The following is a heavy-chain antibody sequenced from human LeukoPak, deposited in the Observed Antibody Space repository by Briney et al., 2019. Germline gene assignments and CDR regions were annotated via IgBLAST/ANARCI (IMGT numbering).Heavy chain of an antibody. CDR1: EYTFTGYY. J-gene: IGHJ5*02. D-gene: IGHD3-16*02. CDR3: ARGYGGVIVHWFDP. CDR2: IIPIFGTA. V-gene: IGHV1-69*13. Sequence: SVKVSCKASEYTFTGYYMHWVRQAPGQGLEWMGGIIPIFGTANYAQKFQGRVTITADESTSTAYMELSSLRSEDTAVYYCARGYGGVIVHWFDPWGQGTLVTVSS.